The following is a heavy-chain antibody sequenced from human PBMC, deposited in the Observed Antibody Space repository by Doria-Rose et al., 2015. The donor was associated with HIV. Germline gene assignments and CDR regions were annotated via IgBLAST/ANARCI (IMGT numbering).Heavy chain of an antibody. V-gene: IGHV4-34*01. J-gene: IGHJ3*01. CDR2: INHSGTT. Sequence: QVQLQQWDAGVLKPSETRSLTCAVYGESFSGYYWSWIRQPPGKGLEWIAEINHSGTTNYNPSLKSRVTISEDTSKNQFSLNLPSVTAADTAVYYCARQRGLDAFDVWGQGTIVTVSS. CDR3: ARQRGLDAFDV. CDR1: GESFSGYY.